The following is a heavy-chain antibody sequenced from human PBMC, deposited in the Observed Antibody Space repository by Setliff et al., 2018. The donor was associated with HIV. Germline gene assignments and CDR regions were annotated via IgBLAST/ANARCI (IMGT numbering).Heavy chain of an antibody. CDR1: GGSFSGYY. J-gene: IGHJ4*02. D-gene: IGHD3-10*01. CDR2: INHRGNT. CDR3: ARGLGRGSGTYYNPPGY. V-gene: IGHV4-34*01. Sequence: SETLSLTCAFNGGSFSGYYWMWIRQSPGEGLEWIGEINHRGNTNYNPSLKSRVTMSGDTSKNQFSLNLTSVTAADTAVYFCARGLGRGSGTYYNPPGYWGPGTLVTVSS.